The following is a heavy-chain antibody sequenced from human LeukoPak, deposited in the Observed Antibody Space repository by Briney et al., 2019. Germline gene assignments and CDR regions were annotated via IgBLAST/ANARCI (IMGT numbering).Heavy chain of an antibody. CDR2: INTYSGNT. V-gene: IGHV1-18*04. CDR1: GYTFTNYD. D-gene: IGHD3-3*02. CDR3: VRNSPRDVAGRQFVPGVLALLSQCDNCFDP. Sequence: GASVKVSYKASGYTFTNYDISWVRQAPGQGLEWMGWINTYSGNTNYAQKFQGRVTMTADTSTSTAYMELRSLRSDDTAVYYCVRNSPRDVAGRQFVPGVLALLSQCDNCFDPWGQGTLVSVSS. J-gene: IGHJ5*02.